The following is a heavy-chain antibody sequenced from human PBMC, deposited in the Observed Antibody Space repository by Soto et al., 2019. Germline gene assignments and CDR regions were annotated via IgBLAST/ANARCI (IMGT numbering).Heavy chain of an antibody. CDR2: FWYDASGQ. CDR1: GCTFTSYS. J-gene: IGHJ4*02. V-gene: IGHV3-33*08. Sequence: GFLRPSFTTSGCTFTSYSMHWVRQAPGKGLEWVATFWYDASGQRYADSVKGRFTISSDASRGTLYLLMDSLRTDDTAVYYCVFGSWNQYFFDHWGQEKLVTVSS. D-gene: IGHD6-13*01. CDR3: VFGSWNQYFFDH.